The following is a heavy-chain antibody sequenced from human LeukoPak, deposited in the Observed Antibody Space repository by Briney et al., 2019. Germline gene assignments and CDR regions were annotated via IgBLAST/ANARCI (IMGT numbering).Heavy chain of an antibody. CDR2: IKPDGSEK. V-gene: IGHV3-7*04. CDR1: GFTFSGYG. J-gene: IGHJ3*02. CDR3: ARDWQWQQLDGDSFDT. D-gene: IGHD6-13*01. Sequence: GGSLRLSCAASGFTFSGYGMSWVRQAPGQGLEWVANIKPDGSEKEYVNTVKGRFTISKDNATNTPFLQLNSLRAEAKAVYYCARDWQWQQLDGDSFDTWGQATMVTVS.